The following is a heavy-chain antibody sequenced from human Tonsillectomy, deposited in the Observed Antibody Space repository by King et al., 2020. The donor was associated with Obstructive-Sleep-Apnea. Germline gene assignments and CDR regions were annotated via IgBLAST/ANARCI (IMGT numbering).Heavy chain of an antibody. V-gene: IGHV5-10-1*03. CDR3: ARHLSGGSSGWYSVPCDC. J-gene: IGHJ4*02. Sequence: QLVQSGAEVKKPGESLRISCQGSGYSFSTYWISWVRQMPGKGLEWMGRINPSDSYTNCSPSFQGHVTISADKSISTAYLQWSSLKASDTAIYYCARHLSGGSSGWYSVPCDCWGQGTLVTVSS. CDR2: INPSDSYT. D-gene: IGHD6-19*01. CDR1: GYSFSTYW.